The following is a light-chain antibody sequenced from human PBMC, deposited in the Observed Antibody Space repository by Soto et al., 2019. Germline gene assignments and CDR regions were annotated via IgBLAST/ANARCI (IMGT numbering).Light chain of an antibody. CDR2: GSS. J-gene: IGKJ1*01. CDR3: QQYSTWPWT. V-gene: IGKV3-15*01. CDR1: QSVGSD. Sequence: DIVMTQSPASLSVSPGEGVTLCCRASQSVGSDLAWYQQKVGQAPTLLMYGSSTRATAIPARFSGSGSGTEFTLTISSLQPEDFAVYHCQQYSTWPWTFGQGTKVDIK.